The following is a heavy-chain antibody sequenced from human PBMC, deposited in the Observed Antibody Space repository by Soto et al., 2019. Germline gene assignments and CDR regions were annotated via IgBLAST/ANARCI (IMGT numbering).Heavy chain of an antibody. Sequence: EVQLLESGGGLVQPGGSLRLSCAASGFTFSSFVMNWVRQAPGKGLEWVSTISPGADVSHYTDSVKGRFTISRDNPRRTLHLQMDSLRVEAAAVYFCVRRAITATTKWSAFDVWGQGTAVTVSS. J-gene: IGHJ3*01. D-gene: IGHD1-20*01. CDR1: GFTFSSFV. CDR3: VRRAITATTKWSAFDV. CDR2: ISPGADVS. V-gene: IGHV3-23*01.